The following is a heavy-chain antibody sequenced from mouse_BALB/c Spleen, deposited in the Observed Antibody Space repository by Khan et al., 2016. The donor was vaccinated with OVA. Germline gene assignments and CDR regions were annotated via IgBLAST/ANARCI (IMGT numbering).Heavy chain of an antibody. J-gene: IGHJ2*01. V-gene: IGHV1-7*01. CDR3: ARRGLRWDFDY. CDR1: GYTFINYW. Sequence: QVQLKESGAELAKPGASVKMSCKASGYTFINYWILWVKQRPGQGLEWIGYINPSTGYTEYNQNFKDKATLTADKSSSTTYMQLSSLTSEDSAAYYCARRGLRWDFDYWGQGTTLTVSS. D-gene: IGHD1-1*01. CDR2: INPSTGYT.